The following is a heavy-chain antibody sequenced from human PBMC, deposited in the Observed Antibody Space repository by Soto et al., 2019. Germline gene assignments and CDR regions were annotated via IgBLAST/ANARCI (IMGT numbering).Heavy chain of an antibody. V-gene: IGHV4-31*03. Sequence: QVQLQESGPGLVKPSQTLSLTCTVSGGSISSGGYYWSWIRQHQGKGLEWFGYIYYSGSTYYNPSIKSRLTISVDTSKNQFSLKLSSVTAADTAVYYCARVEAAHAFDIWGQGTMGTVSS. CDR2: IYYSGST. J-gene: IGHJ3*02. CDR3: ARVEAAHAFDI. CDR1: GGSISSGGYY. D-gene: IGHD6-6*01.